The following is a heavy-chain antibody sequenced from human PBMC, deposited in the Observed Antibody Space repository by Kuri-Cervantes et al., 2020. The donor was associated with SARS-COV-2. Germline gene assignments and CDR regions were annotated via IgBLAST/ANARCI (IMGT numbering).Heavy chain of an antibody. D-gene: IGHD3-22*01. V-gene: IGHV5-51*01. CDR3: ARAIRDHYDSSAYFDY. Sequence: GGSLRLSCKGSGYSFTSYWIGWVRQMPGKGLEWMGIIYPGDSDTRYSPSFQGQVTISADKSISTAYPQWSSLKASDTAMYYCARAIRDHYDSSAYFDYWGQGTLVTVSS. CDR1: GYSFTSYW. J-gene: IGHJ4*02. CDR2: IYPGDSDT.